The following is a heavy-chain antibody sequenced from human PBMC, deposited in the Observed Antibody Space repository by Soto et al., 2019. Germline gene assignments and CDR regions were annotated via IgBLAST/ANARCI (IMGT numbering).Heavy chain of an antibody. J-gene: IGHJ6*02. CDR3: ARYDSSGYYWPYYYYGMDV. D-gene: IGHD3-22*01. Sequence: PGGSLRLSCAASGFIFRDFYMSWIRHTPAKGLEWISYISASGNYTKYADSVKGRFTISRDNSKNTLYLQMNSLRAEDTAVYYCARYDSSGYYWPYYYYGMDVWGQGTTVTVSS. CDR2: ISASGNYT. V-gene: IGHV3-11*06. CDR1: GFIFRDFY.